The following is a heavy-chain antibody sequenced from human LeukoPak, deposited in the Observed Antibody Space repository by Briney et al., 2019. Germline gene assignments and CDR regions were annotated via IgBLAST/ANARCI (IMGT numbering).Heavy chain of an antibody. Sequence: GGSLRLSCAASGFSFSTYAMSWVRQAPGKGLEWVSGISDSGGSTYYADSVKGRFTISRDNSKNTLYLQMNSLRAENTAVFYCVKTQTHFGDYRRDYWGQGTLVTVSS. CDR3: VKTQTHFGDYRRDY. V-gene: IGHV3-23*01. CDR1: GFSFSTYA. J-gene: IGHJ4*02. D-gene: IGHD4-17*01. CDR2: ISDSGGST.